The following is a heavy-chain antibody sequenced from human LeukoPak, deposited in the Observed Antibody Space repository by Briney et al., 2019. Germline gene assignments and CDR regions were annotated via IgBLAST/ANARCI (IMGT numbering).Heavy chain of an antibody. CDR1: GFTFSSYA. D-gene: IGHD1-26*01. Sequence: GGSLRLSCAASGFTFSSYAMSWVRQAPGKELDWVSGISGSGISTYYADSVKGRFTISRDNSKNTLYLQMSTLRAEDTAVYYCAKDQWSFSYFDYWGQGTPVTVSS. CDR2: ISGSGIST. J-gene: IGHJ4*02. CDR3: AKDQWSFSYFDY. V-gene: IGHV3-23*01.